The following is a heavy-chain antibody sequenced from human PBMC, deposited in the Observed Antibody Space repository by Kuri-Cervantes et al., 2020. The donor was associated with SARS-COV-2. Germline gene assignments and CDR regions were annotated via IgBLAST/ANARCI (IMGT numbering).Heavy chain of an antibody. CDR3: ASLRFPDAFDI. CDR2: MNPNSGNT. CDR1: GYTFTGYY. V-gene: IGHV1-8*02. Sequence: ASVKVSCKASGYTFTGYYMHWVRQAPGQGLEWMGWMNPNSGNTGYAQKFQGRVTMTRNTSVSTAYMELSSLRSEDTAVYYCASLRFPDAFDIWGQGTMVTVSS. D-gene: IGHD3-3*01. J-gene: IGHJ3*02.